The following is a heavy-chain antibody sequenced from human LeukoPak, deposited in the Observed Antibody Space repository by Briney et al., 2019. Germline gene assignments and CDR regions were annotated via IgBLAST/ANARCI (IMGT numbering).Heavy chain of an antibody. Sequence: SETLSLTCAVYGGSFSGYYWSWIRQPPGKGLEWIGEINHSGSTNYNPSLKSRVTISVDTSKNQFSLKLSSVTAADTAVYYCARGPPLYYYDSSGYRGSKIDDAFDIWGQGTMVTVSS. J-gene: IGHJ3*02. D-gene: IGHD3-22*01. V-gene: IGHV4-34*01. CDR2: INHSGST. CDR3: ARGPPLYYYDSSGYRGSKIDDAFDI. CDR1: GGSFSGYY.